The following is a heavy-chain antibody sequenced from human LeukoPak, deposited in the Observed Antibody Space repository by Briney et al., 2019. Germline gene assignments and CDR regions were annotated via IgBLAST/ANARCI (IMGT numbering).Heavy chain of an antibody. CDR1: GFTFSSYS. V-gene: IGHV3-21*01. D-gene: IGHD1-26*01. Sequence: GGSLRLSCAASGFTFSSYSMNWVRRAPGKGLEWVSSISSSSSYIYYADSVKGRFTISRDNAKNSLYLQMNSLRAEDTAVYYCARDVAVGATNYWGQGTLVTVSS. CDR2: ISSSSSYI. CDR3: ARDVAVGATNY. J-gene: IGHJ4*02.